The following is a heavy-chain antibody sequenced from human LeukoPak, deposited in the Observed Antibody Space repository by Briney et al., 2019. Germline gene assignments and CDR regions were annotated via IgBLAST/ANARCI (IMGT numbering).Heavy chain of an antibody. V-gene: IGHV3-23*01. CDR2: ISGSGGNT. J-gene: IGHJ6*02. CDR3: ARYCSSTSCYSGYYYGMDV. D-gene: IGHD2-2*01. CDR1: GFTFSSYA. Sequence: GGSLRLSCAASGFTFSSYAMSWVRQAPGKGVEWVSAISGSGGNTYYADSVKGRFTISRDNSKNTLYLQMNSLRAEDTALYYCARYCSSTSCYSGYYYGMDVWGQGTTVTVSS.